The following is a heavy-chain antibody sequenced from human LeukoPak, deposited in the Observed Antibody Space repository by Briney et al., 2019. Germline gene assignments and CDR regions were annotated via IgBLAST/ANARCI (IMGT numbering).Heavy chain of an antibody. V-gene: IGHV3-7*01. CDR3: ARSGSDFDY. Sequence: YPGGSLRLSCAASGFTFSSYGMNWVRQTPGKGLEWVANIKEDGSEKNYVDSVKGRFTLSRDNAKNSLYLQMNSLRAEDTAVYYCARSGSDFDYWGQGTLVSVSS. D-gene: IGHD3-3*01. J-gene: IGHJ4*02. CDR2: IKEDGSEK. CDR1: GFTFSSYG.